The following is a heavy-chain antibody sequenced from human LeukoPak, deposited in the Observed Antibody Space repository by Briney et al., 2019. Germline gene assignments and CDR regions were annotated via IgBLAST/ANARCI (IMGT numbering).Heavy chain of an antibody. V-gene: IGHV3-48*01. CDR3: ARDPRTVRL. D-gene: IGHD1-1*01. CDR2: ISTSTTSI. CDR1: GFTFSSYS. J-gene: IGHJ4*02. Sequence: GGSLRLSCEASGFTFSSYSMNWVRQAPGEGLEGISYISTSTTSIYYANSVKGRFTISRDNAKKSLYLQMNSLRVEDTGVYYCARDPRTVRLWGQGTLVTVSS.